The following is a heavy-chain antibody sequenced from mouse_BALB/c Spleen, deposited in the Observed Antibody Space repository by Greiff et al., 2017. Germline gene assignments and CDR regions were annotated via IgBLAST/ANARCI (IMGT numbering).Heavy chain of an antibody. CDR3: ERHRDGNLDY. J-gene: IGHJ2*01. CDR2: IRSKSNNYAT. Sequence: EVMLVESGGGLVQPKGSLKLSCAASGFTFNTYAMNWVRQAPGKGLEWVARIRSKSNNYATYYADSVKDRFTISRDDSQSMLYLQMNNLKTEDTAMYYCERHRDGNLDYWGQGTTLTVSS. CDR1: GFTFNTYA. D-gene: IGHD2-1*01. V-gene: IGHV10-1*02.